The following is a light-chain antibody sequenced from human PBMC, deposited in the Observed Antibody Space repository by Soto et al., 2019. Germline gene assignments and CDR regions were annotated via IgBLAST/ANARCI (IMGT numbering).Light chain of an antibody. J-gene: IGKJ1*01. CDR1: QSVSSSY. Sequence: EIVLTQPPGTLSLSPGERATLSCRASQSVSSSYLAWYQQKPGQAPRLLIYGASSRATGIPDRFSGSGSGTDFTLTISRVEPEDFAVYYCQLGTFGQGTKVEIK. CDR2: GAS. CDR3: QLGT. V-gene: IGKV3-20*01.